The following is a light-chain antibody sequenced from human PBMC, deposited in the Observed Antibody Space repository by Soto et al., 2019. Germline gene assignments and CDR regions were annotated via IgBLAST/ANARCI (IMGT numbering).Light chain of an antibody. CDR2: DAS. Sequence: EIVLTQSPATLSLSPGERATLSCRASQSVSSYLAWYQQKPGQAPRLLIYDASNRATGIPARFSGSGSGTDFNLTISSLEPEDFAVYYCQQRSNSYTFGQGTKLEIK. CDR3: QQRSNSYT. CDR1: QSVSSY. J-gene: IGKJ2*01. V-gene: IGKV3-11*01.